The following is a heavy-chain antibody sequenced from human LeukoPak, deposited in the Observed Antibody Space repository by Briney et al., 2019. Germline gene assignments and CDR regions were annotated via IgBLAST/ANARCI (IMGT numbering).Heavy chain of an antibody. CDR3: AGGKDSSSWYEDY. V-gene: IGHV4-59*12. Sequence: SETLSLTCTVSGGSISSYYWSWIRQPPGKGLEWIGYIYYSGSTNYNPSLKSRVTISVDTSKNQFSLKLSSVTAADTAVYYCAGGKDSSSWYEDYWGQGTLVTVSS. D-gene: IGHD6-13*01. J-gene: IGHJ4*02. CDR1: GGSISSYY. CDR2: IYYSGST.